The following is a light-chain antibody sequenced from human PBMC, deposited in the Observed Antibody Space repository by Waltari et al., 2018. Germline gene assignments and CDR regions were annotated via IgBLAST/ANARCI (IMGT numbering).Light chain of an antibody. CDR3: SSSTSSSTLV. Sequence: QSALTQPASVSGSPGQSITISCTGTSSDVCRDNYVSWYQQHPGKAPKLMIYEVSSRPSGVSNRFSGSKSANTASLTISGLQAEDEADYYCSSSTSSSTLVFGTGTKVTVL. CDR1: SSDVCRDNY. V-gene: IGLV2-14*01. J-gene: IGLJ1*01. CDR2: EVS.